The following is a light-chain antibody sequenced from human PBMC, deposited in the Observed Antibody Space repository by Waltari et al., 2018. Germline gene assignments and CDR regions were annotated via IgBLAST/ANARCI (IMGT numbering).Light chain of an antibody. CDR2: DNT. CDR3: QSYDSSLFGV. V-gene: IGLV1-40*01. CDR1: TCNIGADYG. Sequence: QPVLTQPPAVSGASRPSATVACTGSTCNIGADYGLNWYQQLPGTAPKLLIFDNTNRPSGVPDRFSGSRSGTSASLAIAGLQAEDEADYYCQSYDSSLFGVFGGGTKLTVL. J-gene: IGLJ3*02.